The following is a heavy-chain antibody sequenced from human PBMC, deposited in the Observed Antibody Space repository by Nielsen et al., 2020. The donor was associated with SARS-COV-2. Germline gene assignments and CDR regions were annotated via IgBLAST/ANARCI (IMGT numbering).Heavy chain of an antibody. D-gene: IGHD5-18*01. CDR2: ISYEGSKR. CDR3: AIPSSGYNYGIFDS. Sequence: GESLKISCAASGFTFSSYGMHWVRQAPGKGLEWVAYISYEGSKRYYADSVKGRFTISRDNSKNTLYLQINSLRAEDTAIYYCAIPSSGYNYGIFDSWGQGTLVTVSS. J-gene: IGHJ4*02. V-gene: IGHV3-33*05. CDR1: GFTFSSYG.